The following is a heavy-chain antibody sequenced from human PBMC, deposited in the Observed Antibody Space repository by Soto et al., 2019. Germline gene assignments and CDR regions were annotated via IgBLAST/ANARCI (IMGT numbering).Heavy chain of an antibody. CDR2: IDYSGNT. V-gene: IGHV4-39*07. CDR3: AREDRFCTGGSCYPRYFTF. CDR1: GGSIISSSYY. Sequence: SETLSLTCTVSGGSIISSSYYWAWIRQPPGKGLEWLGNIDYSGNTYYNPSLKSRVTMSVDTSKNQFSLKLTSVTAADTAVYYCAREDRFCTGGSCYPRYFTFWGQGTLVTVSS. J-gene: IGHJ1*01. D-gene: IGHD2-15*01.